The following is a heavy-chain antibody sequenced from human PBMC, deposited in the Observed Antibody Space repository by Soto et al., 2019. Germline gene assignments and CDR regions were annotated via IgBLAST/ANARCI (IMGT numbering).Heavy chain of an antibody. J-gene: IGHJ6*02. D-gene: IGHD2-2*01. Sequence: QVQLVESGGGVVQPGRSLRLSCAASGFNISNYGFHWVRQAPGKGLEWVAGISYDGSNKYYADFVKGRFTISRDNSKNTLYLQMNSLGAEDTAVFYCATPAGLAPAHYYGMDVWGQGTTVTVSS. CDR1: GFNISNYG. V-gene: IGHV3-30*03. CDR3: ATPAGLAPAHYYGMDV. CDR2: ISYDGSNK.